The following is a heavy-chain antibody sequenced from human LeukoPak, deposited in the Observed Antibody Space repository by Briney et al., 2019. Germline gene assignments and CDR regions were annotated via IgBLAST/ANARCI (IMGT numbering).Heavy chain of an antibody. J-gene: IGHJ4*02. Sequence: RAGGSLRLSCAASGFTFSSYSMNWVRQAPGKGLEWVSSISSSSYIYYADSVKGRFTISRDNAKNSLYLQMNSLRAEDTAVYYCARACGGDCYLSDYWGQGALVTVSS. V-gene: IGHV3-21*01. CDR3: ARACGGDCYLSDY. CDR2: ISSSSYI. D-gene: IGHD2-21*02. CDR1: GFTFSSYS.